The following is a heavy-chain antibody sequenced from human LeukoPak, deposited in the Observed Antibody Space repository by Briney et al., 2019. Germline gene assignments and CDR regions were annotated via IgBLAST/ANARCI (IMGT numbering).Heavy chain of an antibody. CDR1: GYTFTSYY. CDR2: INPSGGST. CDR3: ARSGWPTTNFDY. V-gene: IGHV1-46*01. J-gene: IGHJ4*02. Sequence: GASVKVSCKASGYTFTSYYMHWVRQAPGQGLEWMGIINPSGGSTSYAQKFQGRVTMTRDMSTSTVYMELSRLRSEDTAVDYCARSGWPTTNFDYWGQGTLVTVSS. D-gene: IGHD6-19*01.